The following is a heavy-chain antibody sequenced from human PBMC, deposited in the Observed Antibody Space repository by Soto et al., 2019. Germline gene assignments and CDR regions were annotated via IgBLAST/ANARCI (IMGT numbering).Heavy chain of an antibody. J-gene: IGHJ4*02. CDR1: GYSFTSYW. Sequence: PGEFLKISCKGSGYSFTSYWIGWVRQMPGKGLEWMGIIYPGDSDTRYSPSFQGQVTISADKSISTAYLQWSSLKASDTAMYYCPRGEFRFLEWFYLGVWGQGTLVTVSS. D-gene: IGHD3-3*01. CDR3: PRGEFRFLEWFYLGV. V-gene: IGHV5-51*01. CDR2: IYPGDSDT.